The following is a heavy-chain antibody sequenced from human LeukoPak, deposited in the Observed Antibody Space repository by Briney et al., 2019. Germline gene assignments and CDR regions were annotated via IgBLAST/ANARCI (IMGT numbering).Heavy chain of an antibody. J-gene: IGHJ4*02. CDR3: ARDSSGHYSLDY. D-gene: IGHD3-22*01. CDR1: GFTFSSYA. V-gene: IGHV3-64*01. Sequence: GGSLRLSCAASGFTFSSYAMHWVRQAPGKGLEYVSAISSNGGSTYYANSVKGRFTISRDNSKNTLYLQMGSLRAEDMAVYYCARDSSGHYSLDYWGQGTLVTVSS. CDR2: ISSNGGST.